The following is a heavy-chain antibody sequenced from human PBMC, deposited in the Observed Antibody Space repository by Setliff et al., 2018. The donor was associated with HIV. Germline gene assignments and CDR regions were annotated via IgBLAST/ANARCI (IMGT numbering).Heavy chain of an antibody. D-gene: IGHD5-12*01. CDR2: ITPSGGT. CDR1: GGSFSGHF. Sequence: PSETLSLTCAVYGGSFSGHFWGWIRQPPGKGLEWIGEITPSGGTNYNPSLKSRVTISVDTSKNQFSLKLNSVTAADAAVYYCARSTPSVGYISEHWGQGTLVTVSS. V-gene: IGHV4-34*01. J-gene: IGHJ4*02. CDR3: ARSTPSVGYISEH.